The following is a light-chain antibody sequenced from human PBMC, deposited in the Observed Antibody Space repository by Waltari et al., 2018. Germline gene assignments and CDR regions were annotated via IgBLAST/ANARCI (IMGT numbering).Light chain of an antibody. CDR3: QQYYSRRT. CDR2: WAS. J-gene: IGKJ1*01. Sequence: DIVVVQARVSLALSRGELAPIHCRSSQSILYNSNEKNYLAWYQQKPGQPPKLLIYWASTRYSGVPERFSGSGSGTDFSLTISSLQPEDVAVYYCQQYYSRRTFGRGTRVEIK. V-gene: IGKV4-1*01. CDR1: QSILYNSNEKNY.